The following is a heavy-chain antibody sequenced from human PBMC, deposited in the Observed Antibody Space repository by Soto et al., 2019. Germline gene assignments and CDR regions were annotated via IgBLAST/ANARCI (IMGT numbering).Heavy chain of an antibody. V-gene: IGHV4-39*01. Sequence: PSETLSLTCTVSCDSMTSSSYYWGWIRQPPGKGLEWVGSIYYSERTSYNSGSTYYSPSLKSRVAISGDTSKGQLSLKLSSLTSEDTAVYYCARHPGQWLYYFDHWGQGTLVTVSS. J-gene: IGHJ4*01. CDR3: ARHPGQWLYYFDH. D-gene: IGHD6-19*01. CDR2: IYYSERTSYNSGST. CDR1: CDSMTSSSYY.